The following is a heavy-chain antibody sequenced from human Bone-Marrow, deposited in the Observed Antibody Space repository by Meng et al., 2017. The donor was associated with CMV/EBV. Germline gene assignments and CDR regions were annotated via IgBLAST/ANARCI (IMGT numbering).Heavy chain of an antibody. Sequence: SETLSLTCTVSGGSISSGGYYWSWIRQHPGKGLEWIGYIYYSGSTYYNPSLKSRVTISVDTSKNQFSLKLSSVTAADTAVYYCARDRYYYYGMDVCGQGTTVTVSS. CDR2: IYYSGST. CDR1: GGSISSGGYY. CDR3: ARDRYYYYGMDV. V-gene: IGHV4-31*03. J-gene: IGHJ6*02.